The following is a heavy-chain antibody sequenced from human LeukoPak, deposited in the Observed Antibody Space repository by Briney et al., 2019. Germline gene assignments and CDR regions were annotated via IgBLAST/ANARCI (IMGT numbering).Heavy chain of an antibody. D-gene: IGHD5-12*01. CDR3: ATMGYRGYDTDNYYYGMDV. CDR1: GYTFTSYA. CDR2: TNPNSGGT. J-gene: IGHJ6*02. V-gene: IGHV1-2*04. Sequence: ASVKVSCKASGYTFTSYAMNWVRQAPGQGLEWMGWTNPNSGGTNYAQKFQGWVTMTRDTSISTAYMELSRLRSDDTAVYYCATMGYRGYDTDNYYYGMDVWGQGTTVTVSS.